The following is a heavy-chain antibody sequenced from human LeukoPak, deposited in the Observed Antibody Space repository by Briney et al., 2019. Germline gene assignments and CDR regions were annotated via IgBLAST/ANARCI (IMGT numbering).Heavy chain of an antibody. CDR1: SGSIFSSNW. V-gene: IGHV4-4*02. D-gene: IGHD2-2*01. J-gene: IGHJ4*02. CDR2: IFHSGST. Sequence: SETLSLTCAVSSGSIFSSNWWSWVRQPPGKRLEWIGQIFHSGSTSYSPSLKSRVTISVDKSKNQFSLRLTSVTAADTAVCYCARSPTKRVPEDYWGQGTLVTVSS. CDR3: ARSPTKRVPEDY.